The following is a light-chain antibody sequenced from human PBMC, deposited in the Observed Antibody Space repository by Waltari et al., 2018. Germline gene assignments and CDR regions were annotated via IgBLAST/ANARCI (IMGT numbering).Light chain of an antibody. V-gene: IGKV3-20*01. Sequence: EIVLTQSPGPLSLSPGEGATLSCRTSQTIRTTYVAWYQQKPGQAPTLLIYGAFTRATGIPDRFTGSGSGTDFSLTISSLEPEDFATYYCQQYDVSPLTFGGGTKVEIK. CDR3: QQYDVSPLT. CDR1: QTIRTTY. CDR2: GAF. J-gene: IGKJ4*01.